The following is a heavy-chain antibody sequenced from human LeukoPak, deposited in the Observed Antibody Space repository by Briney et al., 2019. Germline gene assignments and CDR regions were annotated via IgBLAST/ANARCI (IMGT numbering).Heavy chain of an antibody. Sequence: PSETLSLTCTVSGGSVTDYYWSWIRQSPGKGLEWIGYIYYTGTSYNPSLKSRVTISADTSKNQFSLKLISVTAADTAVYYCARVNTMVRGVIIAGFDPWGQGTLVTVSS. CDR3: ARVNTMVRGVIIAGFDP. J-gene: IGHJ5*02. D-gene: IGHD3-10*01. V-gene: IGHV4-59*02. CDR2: IYYTGT. CDR1: GGSVTDYY.